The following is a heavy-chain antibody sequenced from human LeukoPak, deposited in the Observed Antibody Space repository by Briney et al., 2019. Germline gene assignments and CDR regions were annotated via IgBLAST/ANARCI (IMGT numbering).Heavy chain of an antibody. CDR2: FDPEDGET. D-gene: IGHD3-22*01. CDR1: GYTLTELS. Sequence: ASVKVSCKVSGYTLTELSMHWVRQAPGKGVEWMGGFDPEDGETIYAQKFQGRVTMTEDTSTDTAYMELSSLRSEDTAVYYCAPYYYDSSGYIHNWIDPWGQGTLVTVSS. J-gene: IGHJ5*02. CDR3: APYYYDSSGYIHNWIDP. V-gene: IGHV1-24*01.